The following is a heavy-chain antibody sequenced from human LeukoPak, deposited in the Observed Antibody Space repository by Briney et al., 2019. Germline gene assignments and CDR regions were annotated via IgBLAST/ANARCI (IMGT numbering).Heavy chain of an antibody. J-gene: IGHJ4*02. D-gene: IGHD4-17*01. CDR1: GGSISSGGYY. CDR3: ARVDYGDFPSDY. V-gene: IGHV4-31*03. Sequence: SETLSLTCTVSGGSISSGGYYWSWIRQHPGKGLEWIGYIYYSGSTYYNPSLKSRVTISVDTSKNQFSLKLSSVTAADTAVYYCARVDYGDFPSDYWGQGTLVTVSS. CDR2: IYYSGST.